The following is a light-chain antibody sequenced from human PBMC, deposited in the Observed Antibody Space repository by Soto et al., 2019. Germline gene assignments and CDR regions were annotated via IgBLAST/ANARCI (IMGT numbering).Light chain of an antibody. CDR3: SSYSSSSPDV. CDR1: TSDVGGYNY. J-gene: IGLJ1*01. V-gene: IGLV2-14*03. CDR2: DVN. Sequence: QSVLTQPASVSGSPGQSITISCTGTTSDVGGYNYVSWYQQHPGKAPKLMIYDVNIRPSGVSNRFSGSKSGNTASLTISGLQAEDEADYYCSSYSSSSPDVFGTGTKLTVL.